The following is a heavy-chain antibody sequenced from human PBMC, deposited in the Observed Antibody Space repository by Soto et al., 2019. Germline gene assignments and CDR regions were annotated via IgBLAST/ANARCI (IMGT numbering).Heavy chain of an antibody. CDR2: ISGSGGST. J-gene: IGHJ4*02. CDR3: AKVSPAYYDILTGYYADDY. V-gene: IGHV3-23*01. D-gene: IGHD3-9*01. Sequence: EVQLLESGGGLVQPGGSLRLSCAASGFTFSSYAMSWVRQAPGKGLEWVSAISGSGGSTYYADSVKGRFTISRENSKNTLYLQMNSLRAEDTAVYYCAKVSPAYYDILTGYYADDYWGQGTLVTVSS. CDR1: GFTFSSYA.